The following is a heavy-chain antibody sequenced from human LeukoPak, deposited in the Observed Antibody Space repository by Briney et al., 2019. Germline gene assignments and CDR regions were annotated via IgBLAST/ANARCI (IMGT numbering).Heavy chain of an antibody. J-gene: IGHJ2*01. CDR2: IYTSGST. CDR3: AREYQETYYYDSSGYPYWYFDL. CDR1: GGSISSYY. D-gene: IGHD3-22*01. V-gene: IGHV4-4*07. Sequence: SETLSLTCTVSGGSISSYYWSWIRQPAGKGLKWIGRIYTSGSTNYNPSLKSRVTMSVDTSKNQFSLKLSSVTAADTAVYYCAREYQETYYYDSSGYPYWYFDLWGRGTLVTVSS.